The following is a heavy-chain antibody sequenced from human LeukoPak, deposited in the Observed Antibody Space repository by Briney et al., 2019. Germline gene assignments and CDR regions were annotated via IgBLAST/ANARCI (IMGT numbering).Heavy chain of an antibody. J-gene: IGHJ4*02. Sequence: SETLSLTCTVSGGSIRSYYWSWIRQPPGKGLEWIGYIYYSGSTKYNPSLKSRATISVDTSKNQFSLKLNSVTAADTAVYYCASGNYYFDYWGQGTLVTVSS. CDR1: GGSIRSYY. D-gene: IGHD1-7*01. V-gene: IGHV4-59*08. CDR3: ASGNYYFDY. CDR2: IYYSGST.